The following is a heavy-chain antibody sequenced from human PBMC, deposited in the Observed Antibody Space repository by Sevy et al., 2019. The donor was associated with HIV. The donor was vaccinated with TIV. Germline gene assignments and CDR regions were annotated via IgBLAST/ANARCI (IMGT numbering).Heavy chain of an antibody. V-gene: IGHV3-11*01. D-gene: IGHD1-26*01. J-gene: IGHJ6*02. Sequence: GVSLRLSCAASGFTFSDYYMSWIRQAPGKGLEWVSFISSTGSTIYYADSVKGRFTISRDNAQNALDLQMNSLGGEDTAVYYCARVMGAVTYYYYGMDVWGQGTTVTVSS. CDR1: GFTFSDYY. CDR3: ARVMGAVTYYYYGMDV. CDR2: ISSTGSTI.